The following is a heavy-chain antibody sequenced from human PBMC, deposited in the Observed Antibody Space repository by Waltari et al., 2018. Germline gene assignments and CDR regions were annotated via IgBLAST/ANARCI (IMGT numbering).Heavy chain of an antibody. J-gene: IGHJ4*02. V-gene: IGHV1-8*01. CDR1: GYNFNSYD. Sequence: QVQLVQSGAEVKKPGASVRVSCKASGYNFNSYDFNWVRQASGQGLEWMGWMNPSSGNTGYAQNFQGRVTMTRNTSINTASMELSGLTAGDTAIYFCARAAAGGYHSDYWGQGTLVTVSS. D-gene: IGHD5-12*01. CDR3: ARAAAGGYHSDY. CDR2: MNPSSGNT.